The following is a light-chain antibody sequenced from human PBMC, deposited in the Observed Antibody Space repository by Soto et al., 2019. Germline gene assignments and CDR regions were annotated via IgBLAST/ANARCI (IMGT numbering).Light chain of an antibody. Sequence: ESVLTQSPGTLSLSPGERATLSCRASQSVSSNYLAWYQQKPGQAPRLLIYGASSRATVIPDKFSGSGSGTEFTLTISRLEPEDSAVYYCQQYGGSPIFTFGPGTKLEI. CDR2: GAS. CDR3: QQYGGSPIFT. CDR1: QSVSSNY. V-gene: IGKV3-20*01. J-gene: IGKJ3*01.